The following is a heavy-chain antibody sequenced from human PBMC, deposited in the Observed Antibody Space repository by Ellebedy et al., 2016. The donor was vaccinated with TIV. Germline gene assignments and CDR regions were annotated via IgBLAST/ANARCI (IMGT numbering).Heavy chain of an antibody. Sequence: PGGSLRLSCAASGFTISSYTMNWVRQAPGKGLECVSSISRSGTTIYYADSVKGRFTISRDDAENTLSLQMNSLRAEDTAVYYCTRGGYYCFEYWGQGILVTVSS. CDR1: GFTISSYT. D-gene: IGHD2-15*01. J-gene: IGHJ4*02. V-gene: IGHV3-21*06. CDR3: TRGGYYCFEY. CDR2: ISRSGTTI.